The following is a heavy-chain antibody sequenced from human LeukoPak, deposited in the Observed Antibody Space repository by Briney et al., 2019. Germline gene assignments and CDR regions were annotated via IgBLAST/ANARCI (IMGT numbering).Heavy chain of an antibody. V-gene: IGHV3-7*01. J-gene: IGHJ3*02. Sequence: PGGSLRLSCAASGFSLSSYWMSWVRQAPGKGLEWVANIKQDESEKDYVDSVKGRFTTSRDNAQNSLYLQMNSLRAEDTAVYYCARGSAFTIADIWGQETMVTVSS. CDR3: ARGSAFTIADI. CDR2: IKQDESEK. CDR1: GFSLSSYW. D-gene: IGHD2-2*01.